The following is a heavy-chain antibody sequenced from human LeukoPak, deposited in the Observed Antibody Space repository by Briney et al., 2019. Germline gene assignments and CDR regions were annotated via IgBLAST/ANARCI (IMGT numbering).Heavy chain of an antibody. CDR3: ARDYVTMAPDY. V-gene: IGHV3-21*01. Sequence: GGSLRLSCAASGFTFNTYGMTWVRQAPGKGLEWLSYIGPGPSHTYYADSVRGRFVISRDDAKSSLYLQMSSLRAEDTAVYYCARDYVTMAPDYGGLGTLVTVSS. CDR2: IGPGPSHT. CDR1: GFTFNTYG. D-gene: IGHD3-10*02. J-gene: IGHJ4*02.